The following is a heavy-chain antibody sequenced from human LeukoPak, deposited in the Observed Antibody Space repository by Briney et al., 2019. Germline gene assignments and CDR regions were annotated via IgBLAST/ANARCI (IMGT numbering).Heavy chain of an antibody. D-gene: IGHD6-13*01. CDR2: INHSGST. CDR3: ARSAGTWRQKYFDY. J-gene: IGHJ4*02. V-gene: IGHV4-34*01. Sequence: PSETLSLTCAVYGGSFSGYYWSWIRQPPGKGLEWIGEINHSGSTNYNPSLTSRVTISVDTSKNQFSLKLSSVTAADTAVYYCARSAGTWRQKYFDYWGQGTLVTVSS. CDR1: GGSFSGYY.